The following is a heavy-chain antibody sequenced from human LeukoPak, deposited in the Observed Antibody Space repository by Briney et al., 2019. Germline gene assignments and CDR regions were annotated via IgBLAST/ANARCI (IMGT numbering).Heavy chain of an antibody. J-gene: IGHJ5*02. D-gene: IGHD2-2*01. Sequence: SETLSLTCTVSGGSISSYYWGWIRQPPGKGLEWIGYIYYSGSTNYNPSLKSRVTISVDTSKNQFSLKLSSVTAADTAVYYCARLNIVVVPAAIVSWFDPWGQGTLVTVSS. CDR3: ARLNIVVVPAAIVSWFDP. V-gene: IGHV4-59*08. CDR1: GGSISSYY. CDR2: IYYSGST.